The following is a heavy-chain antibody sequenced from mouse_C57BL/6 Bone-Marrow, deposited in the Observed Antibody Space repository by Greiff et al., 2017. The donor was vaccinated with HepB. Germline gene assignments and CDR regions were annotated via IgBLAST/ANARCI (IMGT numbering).Heavy chain of an antibody. Sequence: EVQLQQSGPVLVKPGASVKMSCKASGYTFTDYYMNWVKQSHGKSLEWIGVINPYNGGTSYNQKFKGKATLTVDKSSSTAYMELNSLTSEDSAVYYCARFPYYYGPYYFDYWGQGTTLTVSS. CDR2: INPYNGGT. V-gene: IGHV1-19*01. D-gene: IGHD1-1*01. CDR1: GYTFTDYY. J-gene: IGHJ2*01. CDR3: ARFPYYYGPYYFDY.